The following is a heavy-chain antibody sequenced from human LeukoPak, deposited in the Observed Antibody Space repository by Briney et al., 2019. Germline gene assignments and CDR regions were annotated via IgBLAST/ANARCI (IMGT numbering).Heavy chain of an antibody. Sequence: SETLSLTCTVSGGSISSYYWSWIRQPPGKGLEWIGYIYYSGSTNYNPSLKSRVTISVDTSKNQFSLKLSSVTAADTAVYYCARTYGDYRYYYYYYMDVWGKGTTVTVSS. V-gene: IGHV4-59*01. J-gene: IGHJ6*03. CDR3: ARTYGDYRYYYYYYMDV. CDR1: GGSISSYY. CDR2: IYYSGST. D-gene: IGHD4-17*01.